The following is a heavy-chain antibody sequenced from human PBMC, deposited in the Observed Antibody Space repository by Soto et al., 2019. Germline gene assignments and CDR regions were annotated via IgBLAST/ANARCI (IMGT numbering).Heavy chain of an antibody. CDR2: IYYSGST. J-gene: IGHJ4*02. CDR1: GGSISSYY. CDR3: ARLTTVTQLDY. V-gene: IGHV4-59*01. D-gene: IGHD4-17*01. Sequence: PSETLSLTCTVSGGSISSYYWSWIRQPPGKGLEWIGYIYYSGSTNYNPSLKSRVTISVDTSKNQFSLKLSSVTAADTAVYYCARLTTVTQLDYWGQGTLVTVSS.